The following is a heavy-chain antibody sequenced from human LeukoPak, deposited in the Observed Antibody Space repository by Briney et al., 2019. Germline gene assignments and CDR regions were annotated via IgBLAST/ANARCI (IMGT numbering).Heavy chain of an antibody. CDR1: GGSFSGYY. J-gene: IGHJ4*02. Sequence: PSETLSLTCAVYGGSFSGYYWSWIRQPPGKGLEWIGEINHSGGTNYNPSLKSRVTISVDTSKNQFSLKLSSVTAADTAVYYCARHSPGGGYPDWGQGTLVTVSS. CDR2: INHSGGT. D-gene: IGHD5-12*01. V-gene: IGHV4-34*01. CDR3: ARHSPGGGYPD.